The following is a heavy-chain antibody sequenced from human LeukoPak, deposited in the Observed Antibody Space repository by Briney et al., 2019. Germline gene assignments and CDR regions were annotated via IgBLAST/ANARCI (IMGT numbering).Heavy chain of an antibody. CDR1: GFTFSSYA. CDR3: AKDLPYSSGYYYVLDY. Sequence: GGSLRLSCAASGFTFSSYAMSWVRQAPGKGLEWVSAISGSGGSTYYADSVKGRFTISRDNSKNTLYLQMNSLRAEDTAVYYCAKDLPYSSGYYYVLDYWGQGTPVTVSS. J-gene: IGHJ4*02. D-gene: IGHD3-22*01. CDR2: ISGSGGST. V-gene: IGHV3-23*01.